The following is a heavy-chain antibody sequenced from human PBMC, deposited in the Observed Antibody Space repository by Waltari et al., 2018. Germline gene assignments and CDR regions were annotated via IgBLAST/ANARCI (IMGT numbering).Heavy chain of an antibody. CDR2: IYISGST. V-gene: IGHV4-61*02. J-gene: IGHJ6*02. CDR1: GGSISSGNYY. Sequence: QVQLQESGPGLVRPSQTLSLTCTVTGGSISSGNYYWHWIRRPAGKGLEWVGRIYISGSTNYNPSLKSRVMISLDTSKSLFSLKLNSVSAADTAVYFCAREVRVYSGYEEDYYYGMDVWGQGTTVTVSS. CDR3: AREVRVYSGYEEDYYYGMDV. D-gene: IGHD5-12*01.